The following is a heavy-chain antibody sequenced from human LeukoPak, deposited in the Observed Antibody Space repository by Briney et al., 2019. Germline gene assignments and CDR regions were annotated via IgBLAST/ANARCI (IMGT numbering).Heavy chain of an antibody. CDR3: AKLYGSGSYYLDY. CDR1: GFTFSNYA. Sequence: GGSLRLSCAASGFTFSNYAMTWVRQAPGKGLEWVSIISGRGGSTYYADSVKGRFTISRDNSKTTLYLQMNTLRAEDTAVYYCAKLYGSGSYYLDYWGQGTLVTVSS. V-gene: IGHV3-23*01. D-gene: IGHD3-10*01. CDR2: ISGRGGST. J-gene: IGHJ4*02.